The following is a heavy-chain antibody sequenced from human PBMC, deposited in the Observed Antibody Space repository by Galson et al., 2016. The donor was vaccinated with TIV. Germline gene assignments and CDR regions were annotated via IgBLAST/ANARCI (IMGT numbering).Heavy chain of an antibody. CDR3: ARATAGEISFLVDY. CDR2: ISRDGSSY. J-gene: IGHJ4*02. CDR1: GFTFSSNA. D-gene: IGHD3-16*02. Sequence: SLRLSCAASGFTFSSNAMHRVRQAPGKGLEWLTVISRDGSSYYYADSVKGRLTISRDNSKNALYLQMNSLRPDDTAVYYCARATAGEISFLVDYWGQGTLVTVSS. V-gene: IGHV3-30*01.